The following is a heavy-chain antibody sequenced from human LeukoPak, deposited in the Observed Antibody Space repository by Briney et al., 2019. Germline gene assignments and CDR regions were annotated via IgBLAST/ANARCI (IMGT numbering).Heavy chain of an antibody. CDR3: VRDRSSWRGGGDY. V-gene: IGHV1-18*01. J-gene: IGHJ4*02. Sequence: ASVKVSCNASGYTFTSYGITWALQAPGQGLEWMGWISAYNGNTNYAQKVQGRVTMTTDTSTSTAYMELRSLRSDDTAVYYCVRDRSSWRGGGDYWGQGTLVTVSS. D-gene: IGHD6-13*01. CDR2: ISAYNGNT. CDR1: GYTFTSYG.